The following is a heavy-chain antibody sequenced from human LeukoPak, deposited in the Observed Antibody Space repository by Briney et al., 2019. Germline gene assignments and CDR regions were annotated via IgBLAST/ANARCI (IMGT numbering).Heavy chain of an antibody. CDR2: ISYDGSNQ. CDR3: ARDSVSRRTVGLTDYYFDY. CDR1: GFTFSNYA. J-gene: IGHJ4*02. V-gene: IGHV3-30-3*01. D-gene: IGHD1-26*01. Sequence: GRSLRLSCAASGFTFSNYAMHWVRQAPGKGLEWVAVISYDGSNQYYAASVEGRFTISRDNSKNTLSLQMNSLKPEDTAVYYCARDSVSRRTVGLTDYYFDYWGQGTLVTVSS.